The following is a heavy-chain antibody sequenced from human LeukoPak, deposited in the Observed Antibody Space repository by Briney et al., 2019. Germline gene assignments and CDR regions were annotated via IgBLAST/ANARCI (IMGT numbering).Heavy chain of an antibody. CDR1: GFTFSSYA. D-gene: IGHD2-2*01. CDR2: ISGSGGST. CDR3: AKGRYCSSTSCLFDY. V-gene: IGHV3-23*01. J-gene: IGHJ4*02. Sequence: PGGSLRLSCAASGFTFSSYAMSWVRQAPGKGLEWVSAISGSGGSTYYADSVKGRFTISRDNSKNTLYLQMNSLRAEDTAVYYCAKGRYCSSTSCLFDYWGQGTLVTVSS.